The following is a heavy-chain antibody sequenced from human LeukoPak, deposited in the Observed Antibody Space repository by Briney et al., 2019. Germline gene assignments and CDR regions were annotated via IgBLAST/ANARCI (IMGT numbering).Heavy chain of an antibody. D-gene: IGHD6-19*01. Sequence: SETLSLTCTVSGGSISSYYWSWIRQPPGKGLEWIGYIYHSGSTNYNPSLKSRVTISVDTSKNQFSLKLSSVTAADTAVYYCARNYSSGWYYFDSGAREPRVTVS. J-gene: IGHJ4*02. CDR1: GGSISSYY. V-gene: IGHV4-59*08. CDR3: ARNYSSGWYYFDS. CDR2: IYHSGST.